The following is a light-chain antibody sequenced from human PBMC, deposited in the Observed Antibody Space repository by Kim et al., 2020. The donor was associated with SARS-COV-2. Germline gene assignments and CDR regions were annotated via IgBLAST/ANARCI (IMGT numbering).Light chain of an antibody. J-gene: IGLJ2*01. Sequence: SVSPGQTASITCSGDKLGDKYVCWYQQKAGQSPVMVIYQDTKRPSGIPERFSGSNSGNTATLTISGTQAMDGADYYCQTWDINTVVFGGGTQLTVL. CDR1: KLGDKY. CDR3: QTWDINTVV. V-gene: IGLV3-1*01. CDR2: QDT.